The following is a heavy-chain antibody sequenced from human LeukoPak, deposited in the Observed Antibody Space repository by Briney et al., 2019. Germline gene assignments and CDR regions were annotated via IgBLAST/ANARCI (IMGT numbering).Heavy chain of an antibody. J-gene: IGHJ6*03. CDR3: ARDRCSSTSCYVSYHYYYYMDV. CDR2: ITPILGTA. V-gene: IGHV1-69*01. Sequence: SVKVSCKSAGGTFSSYAISWVRHAPAQGLDWMGGITPILGTANYAQKFRGRVKITADESTSTAYMELSSLRSEDTAVYYCARDRCSSTSCYVSYHYYYYMDVWGKGTTVTVSS. D-gene: IGHD2-2*01. CDR1: GGTFSSYA.